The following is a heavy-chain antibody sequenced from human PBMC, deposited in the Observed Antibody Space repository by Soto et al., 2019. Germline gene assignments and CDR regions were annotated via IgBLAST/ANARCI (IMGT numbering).Heavy chain of an antibody. CDR1: GFSLSTSGVG. CDR3: AHRPSYCSGGSCYSGFDY. CDR2: IYWDDDK. V-gene: IGHV2-5*02. J-gene: IGHJ4*02. D-gene: IGHD2-15*01. Sequence: QITLKESGPTLVKPTQTLTLTCTFSGFSLSTSGVGVGWIRQPPGKALEWLALIYWDDDKRYSPSLKSTLTITKDSSKNQVVLTMTSMDPVDTATYYCAHRPSYCSGGSCYSGFDYWGQGTLVTVSS.